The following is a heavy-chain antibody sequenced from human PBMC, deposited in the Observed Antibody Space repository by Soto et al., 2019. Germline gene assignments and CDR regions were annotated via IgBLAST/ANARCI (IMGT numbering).Heavy chain of an antibody. D-gene: IGHD6-19*01. CDR1: CDSASTSTYS. CDR3: AGMPYTSGLRFAP. CDR2: IYRSGVT. V-gene: IGHV4-30-2*01. J-gene: IGHJ5*02. Sequence: SETLSLTCSFSCDSASTSTYSFSWIRQPPGNALDWVGFIYRSGVTSYNPSLKSRVSISLDTSNNQCSLKLGSVTAADTAVYYCAGMPYTSGLRFAPWGPGTLVPVSS.